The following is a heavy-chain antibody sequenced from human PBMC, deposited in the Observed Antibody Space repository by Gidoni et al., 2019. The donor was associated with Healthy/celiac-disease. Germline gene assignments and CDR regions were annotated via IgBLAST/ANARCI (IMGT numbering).Heavy chain of an antibody. D-gene: IGHD6-13*01. CDR1: GFTFDDYG. J-gene: IGHJ5*02. Sequence: EVQLVESGGGVVRPGGSLRLSCAASGFTFDDYGMSWVRPAPGKGLEWVSGINWNGGSTGYADSVKGRFTISRDNAKNSLYLQMNSLRAEDTALYHCARFGSSSWRENWFDPWGQGTLVTVSS. V-gene: IGHV3-20*01. CDR2: INWNGGST. CDR3: ARFGSSSWRENWFDP.